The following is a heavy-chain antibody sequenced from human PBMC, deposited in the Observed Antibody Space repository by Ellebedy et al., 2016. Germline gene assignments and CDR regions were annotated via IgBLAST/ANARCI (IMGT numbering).Heavy chain of an antibody. J-gene: IGHJ4*02. CDR2: ISSSSSTI. CDR1: GFTFSSYS. D-gene: IGHD1-26*01. Sequence: GESLKISCAASGFTFSSYSMNWVRQAPGKGLEWVSYISSSSSTIYYADSVKGRFTISRDNAKNSLYLQMNSLRDEDTAVYYCARASHRYEFSGSYWGFDYWGQGTLVTVSS. CDR3: ARASHRYEFSGSYWGFDY. V-gene: IGHV3-48*02.